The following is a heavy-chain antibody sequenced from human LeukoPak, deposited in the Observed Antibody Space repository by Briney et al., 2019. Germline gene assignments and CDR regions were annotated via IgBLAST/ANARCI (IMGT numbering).Heavy chain of an antibody. CDR2: INMYTANP. V-gene: IGHV7-4-1*02. CDR3: ARHDNDDDFDY. CDR1: GYTFTRYA. J-gene: IGHJ4*02. D-gene: IGHD3-16*01. Sequence: ASVKVSCKASGYTFTRYAINWLRQAPGQGLEWMGRINMYTANPAYAQGFTERFVISLDTSVTTAYLQISNLKTEDTAVYYCARHDNDDDFDYWGQGTLVTVSS.